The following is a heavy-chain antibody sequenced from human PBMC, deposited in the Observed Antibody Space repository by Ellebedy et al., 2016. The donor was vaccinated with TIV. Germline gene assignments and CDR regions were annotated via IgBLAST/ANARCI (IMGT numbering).Heavy chain of an antibody. CDR3: ARWGGQYSGNFEGPFDF. D-gene: IGHD3-10*01. CDR1: GGTFSSYP. J-gene: IGHJ4*02. CDR2: IIPILGIA. Sequence: AASVKVSCKASGGTFSSYPISWVRQAPGQGLEWMGRIIPILGIANYAQKFQGRVTITADRSTNTAYMELSSLRSEDTALYYCARWGGQYSGNFEGPFDFWGQGTLVTVSS. V-gene: IGHV1-69*02.